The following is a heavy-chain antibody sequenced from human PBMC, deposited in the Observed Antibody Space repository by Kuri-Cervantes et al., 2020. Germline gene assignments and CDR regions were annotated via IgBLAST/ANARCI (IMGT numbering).Heavy chain of an antibody. D-gene: IGHD1-26*01. CDR2: INHSGST. Sequence: ESLKISCAVYGGSFSGYYWSWVRQPPGKGLEWIGEINHSGSTNYNPSLKSRVTISVDTSKNQFSLKLSSVTAADTAVYYCARGPYSGSRGFDPWGQGTLVTVSS. CDR1: GGSFSGYY. V-gene: IGHV4-34*01. J-gene: IGHJ5*02. CDR3: ARGPYSGSRGFDP.